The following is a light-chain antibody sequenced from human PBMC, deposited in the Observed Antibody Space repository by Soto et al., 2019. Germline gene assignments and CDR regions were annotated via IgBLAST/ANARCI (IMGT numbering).Light chain of an antibody. Sequence: EIVLTQSPGTLSLSPGERATLSCRASQSVSSSYLAWYQQKPGQAPRLLIYGASSRATGIPDRFSGSGSGTDFTLTISRREPEDFAVYYCQQYGSSPFLTFGGGTKVEIK. V-gene: IGKV3-20*01. CDR1: QSVSSSY. J-gene: IGKJ4*01. CDR2: GAS. CDR3: QQYGSSPFLT.